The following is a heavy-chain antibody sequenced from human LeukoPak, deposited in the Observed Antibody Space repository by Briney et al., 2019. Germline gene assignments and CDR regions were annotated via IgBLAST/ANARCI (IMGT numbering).Heavy chain of an antibody. D-gene: IGHD5-12*01. CDR3: AKDLSRGYSGYDATH. J-gene: IGHJ4*02. V-gene: IGHV3-21*04. CDR2: ISSDSSYI. Sequence: GGSLRLSCAASGFTFSSYSMNWVRQAPGKGLEWVSSISSDSSYISYAESVKGRFTISRGNSKNTLYLQMNSLRAEDTAVYYCAKDLSRGYSGYDATHWGQGTLVTVSS. CDR1: GFTFSSYS.